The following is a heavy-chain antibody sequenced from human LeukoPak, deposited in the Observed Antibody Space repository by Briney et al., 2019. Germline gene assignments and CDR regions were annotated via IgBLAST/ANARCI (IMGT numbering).Heavy chain of an antibody. V-gene: IGHV3-48*04. CDR2: ISSSSSTI. J-gene: IGHJ4*02. Sequence: GGSLRLSCAASGFTFSSYSMNWVRQAPGKGLEWVSYISSSSSTIYYADSVKGRFTISGDNAKNSLYLQMNSLRAEDTAVYYCARGGSTIDYWGQGTLVTVSS. D-gene: IGHD2-2*01. CDR1: GFTFSSYS. CDR3: ARGGSTIDY.